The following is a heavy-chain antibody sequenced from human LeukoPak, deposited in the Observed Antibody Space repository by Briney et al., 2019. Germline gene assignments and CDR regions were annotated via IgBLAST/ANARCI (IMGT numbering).Heavy chain of an antibody. Sequence: PSETLSLTCTVSGGSVNNNGYYWSWIRQHPGKGLEWIGYIYYSGSTYYNPSLKSRVIISVDTSKNQFSLKLSSVTAADTAVYYCARGRRSYYYGMDVWGQGTTVTVSS. V-gene: IGHV4-31*03. CDR2: IYYSGST. J-gene: IGHJ6*02. CDR1: GGSVNNNGYY. CDR3: ARGRRSYYYGMDV.